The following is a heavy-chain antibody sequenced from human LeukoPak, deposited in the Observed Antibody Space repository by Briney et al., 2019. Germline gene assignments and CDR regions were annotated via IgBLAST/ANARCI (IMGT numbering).Heavy chain of an antibody. CDR1: GGSISMYY. V-gene: IGHV4-59*01. Sequence: PSETLSLTCSVSGGSISMYYWTWIRQIPGKGLEWIGYIYYTGTTNYNPLFESRATISVDTSKNQFSLKLTSVTAADTAVYFCARGEDFERYYLAYWGQGTLVTVSS. J-gene: IGHJ4*02. CDR3: ARGEDFERYYLAY. CDR2: IYYTGTT. D-gene: IGHD3-9*01.